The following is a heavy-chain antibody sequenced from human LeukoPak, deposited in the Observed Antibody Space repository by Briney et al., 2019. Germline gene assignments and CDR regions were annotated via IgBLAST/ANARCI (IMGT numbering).Heavy chain of an antibody. CDR3: AIDSRDYYYCVDV. CDR1: GFTFDDYG. V-gene: IGHV3-20*04. J-gene: IGHJ6*03. Sequence: PGGSLRLSCAASGFTFDDYGMSWVRQAPGKGLEWVSGVNWNGGSTGYADSVKGRFTISRDNAKNSLYLQMNSLRAEDTAVYYCAIDSRDYYYCVDVWGKGTTVTVSS. CDR2: VNWNGGST.